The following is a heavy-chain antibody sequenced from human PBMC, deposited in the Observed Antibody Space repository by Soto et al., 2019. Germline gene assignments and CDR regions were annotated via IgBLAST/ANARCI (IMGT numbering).Heavy chain of an antibody. D-gene: IGHD3-3*01. V-gene: IGHV3-23*01. CDR2: ISGSGGST. CDR1: GFTFSSYA. J-gene: IGHJ6*02. CDR3: AKDMGIFGVARAVTYYYYGMDV. Sequence: EVQLLESGGGLVQPGGSLRLSCAASGFTFSSYAMSWVRQAPGKGLEWVSAISGSGGSTYYADSVKGRFTISRDNSKNTLYLQMNSLRAEDTAVYYCAKDMGIFGVARAVTYYYYGMDVWGQGTTVTVSS.